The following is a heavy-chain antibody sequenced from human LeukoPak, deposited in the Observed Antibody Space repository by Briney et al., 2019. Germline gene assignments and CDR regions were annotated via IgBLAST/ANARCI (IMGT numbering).Heavy chain of an antibody. CDR2: INQDGTEK. V-gene: IGHV3-7*01. J-gene: IGHJ4*02. D-gene: IGHD6-19*01. CDR1: GFTFSSYW. Sequence: GGSLRLSCAASGFTFSSYWMNWVGQAPGKGLEWVANINQDGTEKYYVDSVRGRFTISRDNAKNSLYLQMNSLRAEDTAVYYCARDVLAGTFDYWGQGTLATVSS. CDR3: ARDVLAGTFDY.